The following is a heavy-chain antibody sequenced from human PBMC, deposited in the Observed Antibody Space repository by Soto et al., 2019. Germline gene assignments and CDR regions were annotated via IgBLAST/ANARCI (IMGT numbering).Heavy chain of an antibody. CDR1: GFTVSSNY. CDR3: ARDRLYARDYYGMDV. J-gene: IGHJ6*02. CDR2: IYSGGST. D-gene: IGHD2-2*01. Sequence: GGSLRLSCAASGFTVSSNYMSWVRQAPGKGLEWVSVIYSGGSTYYADSVKGRFTISRDNSKNTLYLQMNSLRAEDTAVYYCARDRLYARDYYGMDVWGQGTTVTVSS. V-gene: IGHV3-53*01.